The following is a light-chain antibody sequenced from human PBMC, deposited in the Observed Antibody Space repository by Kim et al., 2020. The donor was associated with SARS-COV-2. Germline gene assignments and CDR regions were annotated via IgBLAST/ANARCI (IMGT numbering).Light chain of an antibody. CDR1: NIGTKS. J-gene: IGLJ3*02. V-gene: IGLV3-21*01. Sequence: SYELTQPPSVSVAPGETARIICEEDNIGTKSVHWYQQKAGQAPVLIMSDDSDRPAGIPERFSGSNSGNKATLTITGVEAGDEADYHCQVWETASDPLFGG. CDR2: DDS. CDR3: QVWETASDPL.